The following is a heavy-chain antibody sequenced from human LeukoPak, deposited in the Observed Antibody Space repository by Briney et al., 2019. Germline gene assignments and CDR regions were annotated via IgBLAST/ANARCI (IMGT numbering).Heavy chain of an antibody. J-gene: IGHJ5*02. CDR2: IYYSGST. CDR3: ARGGFLDPFDP. CDR1: GGSISSYY. Sequence: SETLSLTCTVSGGSISSYYWSWIRQPPGKRLEWIGYIYYSGSTNYNPSLKSRVTISVDTSKNQFSLKLISVTAADTAVYYCARGGFLDPFDPWGQGTLVTVSS. V-gene: IGHV4-59*01. D-gene: IGHD1-1*01.